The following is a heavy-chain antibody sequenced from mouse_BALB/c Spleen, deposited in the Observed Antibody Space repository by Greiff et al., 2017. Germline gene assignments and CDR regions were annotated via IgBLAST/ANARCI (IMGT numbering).Heavy chain of an antibody. Sequence: EVKLMESGTVLARPGASVKMSCKASGYSFTSYWMHWVKQRPGQGLEWIGAIYPGNSDTSYNQKFKGKAKLTAVTSASTAYMELSSLTNEDSAVYYCSTGDYGSRSNWYFDVWGAGTTVTVSS. CDR3: STGDYGSRSNWYFDV. J-gene: IGHJ1*01. CDR2: IYPGNSDT. D-gene: IGHD1-1*01. CDR1: GYSFTSYW. V-gene: IGHV1-5*01.